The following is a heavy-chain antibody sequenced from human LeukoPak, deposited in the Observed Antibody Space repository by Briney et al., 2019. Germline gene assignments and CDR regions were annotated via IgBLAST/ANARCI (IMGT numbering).Heavy chain of an antibody. CDR1: GFTFSSYA. CDR2: ISGSGGST. Sequence: GGFLRLSCAASGFTFSSYAMSWVRQAPGKGLEWVSAISGSGGSTYYADSVKGRFTISRDNSKNTLYLQMNSLRAEDTAVYYCAKGTTIFGVVITLFDYWGQGTLVTVSS. J-gene: IGHJ4*02. CDR3: AKGTTIFGVVITLFDY. V-gene: IGHV3-23*01. D-gene: IGHD3-3*01.